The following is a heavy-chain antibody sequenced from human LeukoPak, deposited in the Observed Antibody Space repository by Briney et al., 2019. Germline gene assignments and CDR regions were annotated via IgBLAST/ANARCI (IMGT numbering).Heavy chain of an antibody. CDR1: GGSISSGGYY. CDR3: ARVSRGNEGGAIVVVPAAMYYFDY. CDR2: IYYSGST. D-gene: IGHD2-2*01. Sequence: SETLSLTCTVSGGSISSGGYYWSWIRQHPGKGLEWIGYIYYSGSTYYNPSLKSRVTISVDTSKNQFSLKLSSVTAADTAVYYCARVSRGNEGGAIVVVPAAMYYFDYWGQGTLVTVSS. V-gene: IGHV4-31*03. J-gene: IGHJ4*02.